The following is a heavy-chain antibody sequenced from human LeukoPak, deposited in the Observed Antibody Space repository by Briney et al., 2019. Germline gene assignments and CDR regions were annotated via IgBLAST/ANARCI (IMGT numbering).Heavy chain of an antibody. V-gene: IGHV4-34*01. J-gene: IGHJ3*02. Sequence: SETLSLTCAVYGGSFSGYYWSWIRQPPGKGLEWIGEINHSGSTNYNPSLKSRVTISVDTSKNQFSLKLSSVTAADTAVYYCARSSPRPNRNEIFDIWGQGTMVIVSS. CDR1: GGSFSGYY. CDR3: ARSSPRPNRNEIFDI. CDR2: INHSGST. D-gene: IGHD1-14*01.